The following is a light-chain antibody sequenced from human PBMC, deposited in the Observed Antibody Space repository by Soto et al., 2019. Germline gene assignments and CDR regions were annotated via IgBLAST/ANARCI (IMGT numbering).Light chain of an antibody. J-gene: IGLJ3*02. CDR2: EVS. CDR1: SSDVGSYNL. V-gene: IGLV2-23*02. Sequence: QSVLTQPASVSGSPGQSITISCTGTSSDVGSYNLVSWYQQHPGKAPKLMIYEVSNRPSGVSNRFSGSKSGNTASLTISGLQAEDEADYYCCSYAGSSTWVFGGGTKLTVL. CDR3: CSYAGSSTWV.